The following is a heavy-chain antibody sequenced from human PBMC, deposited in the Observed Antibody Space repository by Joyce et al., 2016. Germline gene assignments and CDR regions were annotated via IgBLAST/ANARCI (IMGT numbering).Heavy chain of an antibody. D-gene: IGHD2-2*01. V-gene: IGHV1-69*14. Sequence: QVHLVQSGAEVKMPGSSVTVSCTASGGSFGAQTFTWVRQTPGQGLEWMGGIIPVFVRTHYAQKFQGTVSITADTGTSTVFMEVRSLTSDDTAMYYCASGVAGYCSSSTCPRPLDVWGQGTMVIVS. CDR3: ASGVAGYCSSSTCPRPLDV. J-gene: IGHJ3*01. CDR2: IIPVFVRT. CDR1: GGSFGAQT.